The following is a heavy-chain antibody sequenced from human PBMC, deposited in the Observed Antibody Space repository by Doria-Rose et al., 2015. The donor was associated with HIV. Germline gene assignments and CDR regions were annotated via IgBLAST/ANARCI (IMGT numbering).Heavy chain of an antibody. D-gene: IGHD1-26*01. CDR2: IFYTEST. V-gene: IGHV4-59*01. Sequence: VQLVESGPGLVKPSKTLSLTCSVSGGSISHYYWSWIRQPPGKGLEYIGDIFYTESTNYSPSLKSRVSISIDTSKNKFSLRLSSVTAADTAVYYCARVLSGTYDYWGQGTLATVSS. CDR1: GGSISHYY. J-gene: IGHJ4*02. CDR3: ARVLSGTYDY.